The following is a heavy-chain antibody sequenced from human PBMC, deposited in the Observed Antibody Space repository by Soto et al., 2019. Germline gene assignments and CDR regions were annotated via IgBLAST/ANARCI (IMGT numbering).Heavy chain of an antibody. Sequence: KTSETLSLTCAVSGGSISSSNWWSWVRQPPGKGLEWIGEIYHSGSTNYNPSLKSRVTISVDKSKNQLSLKLSSVTAAGTAVYYCASVAIDYGDYFDYWGQGTLVTVSS. V-gene: IGHV4-4*02. CDR3: ASVAIDYGDYFDY. CDR2: IYHSGST. J-gene: IGHJ4*02. CDR1: GGSISSSNW. D-gene: IGHD4-17*01.